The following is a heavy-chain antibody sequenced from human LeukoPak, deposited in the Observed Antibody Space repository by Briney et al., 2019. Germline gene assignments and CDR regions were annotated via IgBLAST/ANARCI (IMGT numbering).Heavy chain of an antibody. Sequence: SETLSLTCAVYGGSFSGYYWSWIRQPPGKGLEWLGEINHSGSTNYNPSLKSRVTISADTSKNQFSLKLTSVTAADTAVYYCANPARDFADSGAITWWGQGTLVTVSS. CDR1: GGSFSGYY. CDR2: INHSGST. CDR3: ANPARDFADSGAITW. D-gene: IGHD4-17*01. V-gene: IGHV4-34*01. J-gene: IGHJ4*02.